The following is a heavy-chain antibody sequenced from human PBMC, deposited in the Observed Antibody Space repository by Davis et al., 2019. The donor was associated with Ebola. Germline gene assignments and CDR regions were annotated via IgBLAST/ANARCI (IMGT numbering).Heavy chain of an antibody. Sequence: GESLKISCAASGFVFRNYVMSWVRQAPGKGLEWVSTLGTSADTYYADSVKGRFTISRDNSKNTLYLQMNGLRVEDTAVYYCAREGRVFALDYWGQGALVTVSS. CDR1: GFVFRNYV. CDR3: AREGRVFALDY. CDR2: LGTSADT. D-gene: IGHD3-3*01. J-gene: IGHJ4*02. V-gene: IGHV3-23*01.